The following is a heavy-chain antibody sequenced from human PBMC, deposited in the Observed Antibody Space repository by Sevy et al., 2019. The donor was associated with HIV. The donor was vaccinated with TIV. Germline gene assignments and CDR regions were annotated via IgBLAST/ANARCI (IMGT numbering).Heavy chain of an antibody. Sequence: SETLSLTCTVSGGSISSGGYYWSWIRQHPGKGLEWIGYIYYSGSTYYNPSLKSRVTISVDTSKNQFSLKLSSVTAADTAVYYCARVRRRGGGAYYFDYWGQGTLVTVSS. CDR3: ARVRRRGGGAYYFDY. CDR2: IYYSGST. D-gene: IGHD3-16*01. CDR1: GGSISSGGYY. J-gene: IGHJ4*02. V-gene: IGHV4-31*03.